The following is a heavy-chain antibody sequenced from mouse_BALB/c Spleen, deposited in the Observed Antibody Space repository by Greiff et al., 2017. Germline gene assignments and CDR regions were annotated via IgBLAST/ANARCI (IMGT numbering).Heavy chain of an antibody. V-gene: IGHV1-39*01. CDR2: IDPYYGGT. D-gene: IGHD1-1*01. Sequence: VQLKESGPELEKPGASVKISCKASGYSFTGYNMNWVKQSNGKSLEWIGNIDPYYGGTGYNQKFKGKATLTVDKSSSTAYMQLKSLTSEDSAVYYCARDYGSRGGWFAYWGQGTLVTVSA. CDR1: GYSFTGYN. J-gene: IGHJ3*01. CDR3: ARDYGSRGGWFAY.